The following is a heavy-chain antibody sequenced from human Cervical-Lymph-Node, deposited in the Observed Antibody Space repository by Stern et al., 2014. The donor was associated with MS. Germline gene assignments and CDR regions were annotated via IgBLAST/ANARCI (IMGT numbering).Heavy chain of an antibody. V-gene: IGHV3-23*04. J-gene: IGHJ4*02. CDR3: ASNPVNSFGFVYRYFDF. D-gene: IGHD5-18*01. CDR2: ITVSGGST. Sequence: EVQLVESGGGLVQPGGSLRLSCAASGLTFSTSALSWVRQAPGKGLAWVSTITVSGGSTSSADSVKGRFTISRDNSKNTLYLHMSSLRAEDTAAYFCASNPVNSFGFVYRYFDFWGQGTLVTVSS. CDR1: GLTFSTSA.